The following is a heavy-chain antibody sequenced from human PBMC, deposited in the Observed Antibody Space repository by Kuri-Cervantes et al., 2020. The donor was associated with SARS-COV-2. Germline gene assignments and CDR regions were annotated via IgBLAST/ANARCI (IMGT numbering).Heavy chain of an antibody. J-gene: IGHJ6*03. CDR1: GFTFSSYG. D-gene: IGHD2-2*02. CDR3: ARGVVPAAILYYYYYYMDV. CDR2: ISYDGSNK. V-gene: IGHV3-30*03. Sequence: LSLTCAASGFTFSSYGMHWVRQAPGKGLEWVAVISYDGSNKYYADSVKGRFTISRDNSKNTLYLQMGSLRAEDMAVYYCARGVVPAAILYYYYYYMDVWGKGTTVTVSS.